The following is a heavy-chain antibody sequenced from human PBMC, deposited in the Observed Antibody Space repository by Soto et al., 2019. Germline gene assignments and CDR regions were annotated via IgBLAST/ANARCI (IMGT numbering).Heavy chain of an antibody. Sequence: SQTLSLTCAISGDSVSSNSAAWNWIRQSPSRGLEWLGRTYYRSKWYNDYAVSVKSRITSNPDTSKNQFSLQLNSVTPEDTAVYYCARASPWGFELLVDYWGQGTLVTVSS. V-gene: IGHV6-1*01. D-gene: IGHD1-7*01. CDR1: GDSVSSNSAA. CDR2: TYYRSKWYN. J-gene: IGHJ4*02. CDR3: ARASPWGFELLVDY.